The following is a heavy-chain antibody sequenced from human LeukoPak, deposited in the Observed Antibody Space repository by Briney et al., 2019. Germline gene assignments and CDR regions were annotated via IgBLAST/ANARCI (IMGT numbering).Heavy chain of an antibody. CDR3: AKDTHGYGSGSYYKAFDY. Sequence: PGGSLRLSCAASGFTFDDYAMHWVRQAPGKGLEWVSGISWNSGSIGYADSVKGRFTISRDNAKNSLYLQMNSLRAEGTALYYCAKDTHGYGSGSYYKAFDYWGQGTLVTVSS. D-gene: IGHD3-10*01. CDR2: ISWNSGSI. J-gene: IGHJ4*02. V-gene: IGHV3-9*01. CDR1: GFTFDDYA.